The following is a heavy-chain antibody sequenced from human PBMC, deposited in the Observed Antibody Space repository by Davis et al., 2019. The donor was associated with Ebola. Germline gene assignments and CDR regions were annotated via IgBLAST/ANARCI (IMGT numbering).Heavy chain of an antibody. CDR2: INHSGST. J-gene: IGHJ4*02. CDR3: ASGTSATKGSGEAHRFDY. D-gene: IGHD3-10*01. Sequence: PSETLSLTCAVYGGSFSGYYWSWIRQPPGKGLEWIGEINHSGSTNYNPSLKSRVTISVDTSKNQFSLKLSSVTAADTAVYYCASGTSATKGSGEAHRFDYWGQGTLVTVSS. CDR1: GGSFSGYY. V-gene: IGHV4-34*01.